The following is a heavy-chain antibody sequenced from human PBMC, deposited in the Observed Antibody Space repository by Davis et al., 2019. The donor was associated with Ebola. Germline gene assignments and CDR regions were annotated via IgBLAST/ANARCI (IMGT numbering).Heavy chain of an antibody. CDR2: ISAYNGNT. V-gene: IGHV1-18*01. CDR1: GYTFTSYG. D-gene: IGHD2-8*02. J-gene: IGHJ4*02. Sequence: AASVKVSCKASGYTFTSYGISWVRQAPGQGLEWMGWISAYNGNTNYAQKFQGWVTMTRDTYISTAYMELSRLRSDDTAVYYCARGGYCTGGVCYYFGYWGQGTLVTVSS. CDR3: ARGGYCTGGVCYYFGY.